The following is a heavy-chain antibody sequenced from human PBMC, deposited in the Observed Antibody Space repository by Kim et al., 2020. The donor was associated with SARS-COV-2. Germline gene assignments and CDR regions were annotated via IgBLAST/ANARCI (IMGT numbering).Heavy chain of an antibody. D-gene: IGHD5-12*01. V-gene: IGHV4-4*02. Sequence: SETLSLTCAVSGGSISSSNWWSWVRQPPGKGLEWIGEIYHSGSTNYNPSLKSRVTISVDKSKNQFSLKLSSVTAADTAVYYCARVRGYSGYDPDWFDPWGQGTLVTVSS. CDR3: ARVRGYSGYDPDWFDP. CDR1: GGSISSSNW. J-gene: IGHJ5*02. CDR2: IYHSGST.